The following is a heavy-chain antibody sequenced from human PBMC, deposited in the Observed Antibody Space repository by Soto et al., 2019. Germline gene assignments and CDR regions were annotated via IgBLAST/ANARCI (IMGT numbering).Heavy chain of an antibody. D-gene: IGHD2-2*01. J-gene: IGHJ4*02. CDR1: GFTFSSYA. CDR2: ISGSGGST. V-gene: IGHV3-23*01. Sequence: GGSLRLSCSASGFTFSSYAMHWVRQAPGKGLEWVSAISGSGGSTYYADSVKGRFTISRDNSKNTLYLQMNSLRAEDTVVYYCAKDWSRVVPAAMGFDYWGQGTLVTVSS. CDR3: AKDWSRVVPAAMGFDY.